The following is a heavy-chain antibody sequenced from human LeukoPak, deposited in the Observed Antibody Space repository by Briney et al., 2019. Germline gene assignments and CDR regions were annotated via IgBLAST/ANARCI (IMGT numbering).Heavy chain of an antibody. D-gene: IGHD3-10*01. J-gene: IGHJ4*02. Sequence: GGSLRLSCAASGFTFSVFSMNWVRQAPGKGLEWVSSISFTSSFVYYADSVKGRFTISRDNAKISLYLQMNSLRAEDTAVYYCASERLVVRGITGYFDYWGQGTLVTVSS. CDR3: ASERLVVRGITGYFDY. V-gene: IGHV3-21*01. CDR1: GFTFSVFS. CDR2: ISFTSSFV.